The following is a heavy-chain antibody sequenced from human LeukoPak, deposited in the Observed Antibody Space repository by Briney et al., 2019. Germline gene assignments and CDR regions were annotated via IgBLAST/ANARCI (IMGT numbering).Heavy chain of an antibody. J-gene: IGHJ5*01. CDR1: GFTFSDYY. CDR3: ARDASGSFYDS. D-gene: IGHD1-26*01. V-gene: IGHV3-11*04. Sequence: PGGSLRLSCAASGFTFSDYYMSWIRQAPGKGLEWVSYISSSGSTIYYADSVKGRFTISRDNAKDSLYLQMDSLRAEDTAIYYCARDASGSFYDSWGQGTLVTVSS. CDR2: ISSSGSTI.